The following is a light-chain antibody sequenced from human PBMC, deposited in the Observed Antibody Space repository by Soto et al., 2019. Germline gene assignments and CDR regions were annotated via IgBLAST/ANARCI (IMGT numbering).Light chain of an antibody. CDR1: TSNIESHS. CDR3: AAWDDSLNGDVV. CDR2: SDN. J-gene: IGLJ2*01. Sequence: QSVLTQPPSASGTPGQRIIISCSGSTSNIESHSVNWFQQVPGTAPKLLIYSDNQRPSGVPGRFSGSKSGTSASLAISGLQSEDEADYYCAAWDDSLNGDVVFGGGTKVTVL. V-gene: IGLV1-44*01.